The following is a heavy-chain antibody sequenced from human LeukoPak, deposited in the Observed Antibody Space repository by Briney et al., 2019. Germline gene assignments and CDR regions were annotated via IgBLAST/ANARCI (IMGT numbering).Heavy chain of an antibody. D-gene: IGHD3-9*01. CDR1: GFTFSSYG. V-gene: IGHV3-30*18. Sequence: PGRSLRLSCAASGFTFSSYGMHWVRQAPGKGLEWVAVISYDGSNKYCADSVKGRFTISRDNSKNTLYLQMNSLRAEDTAVYYCAKDLGPYDILTGCDYWGQGTLVTVSS. J-gene: IGHJ4*02. CDR2: ISYDGSNK. CDR3: AKDLGPYDILTGCDY.